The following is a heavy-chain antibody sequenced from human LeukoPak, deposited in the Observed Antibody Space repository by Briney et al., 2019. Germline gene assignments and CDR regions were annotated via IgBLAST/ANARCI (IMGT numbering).Heavy chain of an antibody. V-gene: IGHV1-46*01. D-gene: IGHD3-3*01. CDR1: GYTFTSYY. CDR3: ARAVGITIFGVSKENWFDP. CDR2: INPSGGST. J-gene: IGHJ5*02. Sequence: ASVKVSCKASGYTFTSYYMHWVRQAPGQGLEWVGIINPSGGSTSYAQKFQGRVTMTRDTSTSTVYMELSSLRSEDTAVYYCARAVGITIFGVSKENWFDPWGQGTLVTVSS.